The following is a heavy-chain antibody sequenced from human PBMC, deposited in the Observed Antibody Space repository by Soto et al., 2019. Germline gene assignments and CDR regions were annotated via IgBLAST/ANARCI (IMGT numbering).Heavy chain of an antibody. J-gene: IGHJ4*02. CDR3: ARVRWGATDRYYFDY. CDR1: GGSISSYY. CDR2: IYYSGST. V-gene: IGHV4-59*01. D-gene: IGHD1-26*01. Sequence: PSETLSLTCTVSGGSISSYYWSWIRQPPGKGLEWIGYIYYSGSTNYNPSLKSRVTISVDTSKNQFSLKLSSVTAADTAVYYCARVRWGATDRYYFDYWGQGTLVTVSS.